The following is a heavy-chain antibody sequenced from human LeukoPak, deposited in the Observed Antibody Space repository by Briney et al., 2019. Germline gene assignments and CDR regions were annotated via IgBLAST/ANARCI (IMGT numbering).Heavy chain of an antibody. J-gene: IGHJ4*02. CDR2: IYNSGST. D-gene: IGHD3-22*01. CDR3: TRGGYYEPIDS. CDR1: GGSISTYY. Sequence: SETLSLTGSVSGGSISTYYWSWIRQTPGKGLEQIGYIYNSGSTNYNPSLEGRVTMSIDTSKNQFSLKLSSVTAADTAVYYCTRGGYYEPIDSWGQGTLVTVSS. V-gene: IGHV4-59*01.